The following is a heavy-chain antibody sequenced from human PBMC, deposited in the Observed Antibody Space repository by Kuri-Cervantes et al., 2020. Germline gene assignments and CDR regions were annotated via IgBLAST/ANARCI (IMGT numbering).Heavy chain of an antibody. J-gene: IGHJ4*02. Sequence: SVKVSCKASGGTFSSYAISWVRQAPGQGLEWMGGIIPIFGTANYAQKFQGRVTITADESTSTAYMELRSLRSDDTAVYYCVRGPLGSGWYKPDYWGQGTLVTVSS. V-gene: IGHV1-69*13. CDR2: IIPIFGTA. CDR3: VRGPLGSGWYKPDY. D-gene: IGHD6-19*01. CDR1: GGTFSSYA.